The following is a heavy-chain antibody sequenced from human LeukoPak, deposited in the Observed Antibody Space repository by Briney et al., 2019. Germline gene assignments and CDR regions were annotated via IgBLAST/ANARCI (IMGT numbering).Heavy chain of an antibody. J-gene: IGHJ5*02. V-gene: IGHV4-34*01. CDR1: GGSISSYY. Sequence: PSETLSLTCTVSGGSISSYYWSWIRQPPGKGLEWIGEINHGGSTNYNPSLKSRVTISVDTSKNQFSLKLSSVTAADTAVYYCARDSIYYDFWSGYSGRKDNWFDPWGQGTLVTVSS. D-gene: IGHD3-3*01. CDR2: INHGGST. CDR3: ARDSIYYDFWSGYSGRKDNWFDP.